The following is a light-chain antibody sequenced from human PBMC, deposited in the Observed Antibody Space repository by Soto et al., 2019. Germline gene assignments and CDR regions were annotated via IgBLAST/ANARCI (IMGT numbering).Light chain of an antibody. CDR2: GAS. J-gene: IGKJ4*01. V-gene: IGKV3-15*01. Sequence: EVVMAQSPATLSVSPGERVTLSCRASQSINNDLAWYQQKVGQGPRLLIYGASTRAPGIPARFSGSGSGTEFTLTISSLQSEYSAVYYCQQYNKWPPLTFGGGTKVEIK. CDR3: QQYNKWPPLT. CDR1: QSINND.